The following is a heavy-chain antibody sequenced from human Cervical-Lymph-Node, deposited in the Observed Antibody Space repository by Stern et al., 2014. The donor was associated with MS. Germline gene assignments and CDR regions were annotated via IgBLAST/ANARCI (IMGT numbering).Heavy chain of an antibody. V-gene: IGHV1-3*01. CDR3: TRDLKEGNIMYYYGMDV. CDR2: IYAGNVNT. CDR1: GYTFSSYA. D-gene: IGHD2/OR15-2a*01. Sequence: QVQLVQSGAEVKKPGASVKVSCKASGYTFSSYAMHWVRQAPGQRPEWMGWIYAGNVNTRYSQKFQVRVTITRDTSANTAYLELSSLRSEDTAVYYCTRDLKEGNIMYYYGMDVWGQGTTVTVSS. J-gene: IGHJ6*02.